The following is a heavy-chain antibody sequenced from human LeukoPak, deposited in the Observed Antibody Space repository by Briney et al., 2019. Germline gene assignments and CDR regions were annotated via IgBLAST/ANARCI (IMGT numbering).Heavy chain of an antibody. CDR2: IYYSGST. V-gene: IGHV4-31*03. J-gene: IGHJ4*02. CDR1: GGSISSGGYY. CDR3: ARYMVQGYYSDY. D-gene: IGHD3-10*01. Sequence: SETLSLTCTVSGGSISSGGYYWSWNRQHPGKGLEWIGYIYYSGSTYYNPSLKSRVTISVDTSKNQFSLKLSSVTAADTAVYYCARYMVQGYYSDYWGQGTLVTVSS.